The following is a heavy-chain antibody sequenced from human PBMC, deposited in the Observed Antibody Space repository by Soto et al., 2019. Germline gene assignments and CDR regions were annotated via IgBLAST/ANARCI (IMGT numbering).Heavy chain of an antibody. J-gene: IGHJ4*02. CDR1: GFTFSSYG. D-gene: IGHD2-21*02. CDR3: AKDACGGDCCPSYFDY. V-gene: IGHV3-30*18. Sequence: QVQLVESGGGVVQPGRSLRLSCAASGFTFSSYGMHWVRQAPGKGLEWVAVISYDGSNKYYADSVKGRFTISRDNSKNTLYLQMNSLRAEDTAVYYCAKDACGGDCCPSYFDYWGQGTLVTVSS. CDR2: ISYDGSNK.